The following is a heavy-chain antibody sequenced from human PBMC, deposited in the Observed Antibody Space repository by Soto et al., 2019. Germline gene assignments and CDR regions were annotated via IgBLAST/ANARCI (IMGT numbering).Heavy chain of an antibody. Sequence: PSETLSLTCTVSGGSISSSSYYWGWIRQPPGKGLEWIGSIYYSGSTYYNPSLKSRVTISVDTSKNQFSLKLSYVTAADTAAYYCARTPDFPMITFGGVIASSGVDYWGKGTLVTVS. CDR2: IYYSGST. D-gene: IGHD3-16*02. V-gene: IGHV4-39*01. CDR1: GGSISSSSYY. J-gene: IGHJ4*02. CDR3: ARTPDFPMITFGGVIASSGVDY.